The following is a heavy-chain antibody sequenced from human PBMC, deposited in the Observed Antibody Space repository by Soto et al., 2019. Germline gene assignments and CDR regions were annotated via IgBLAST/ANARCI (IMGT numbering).Heavy chain of an antibody. CDR2: MNPNSGNT. J-gene: IGHJ5*02. D-gene: IGHD2-15*01. V-gene: IGHV1-8*01. Sequence: ASVKVSCKASGYTFTSYDINWVRQATGQGLEWMGWMNPNSGNTGYAQKFQGRVTMTRNTSISTAYMEQSSLRSEDTAVYYCERARGGSLNWFDPGGQGPLVTVSS. CDR3: ERARGGSLNWFDP. CDR1: GYTFTSYD.